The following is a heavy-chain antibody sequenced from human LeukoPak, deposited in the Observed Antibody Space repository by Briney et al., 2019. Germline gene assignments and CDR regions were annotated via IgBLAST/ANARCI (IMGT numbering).Heavy chain of an antibody. D-gene: IGHD1-26*01. J-gene: IGHJ6*02. CDR3: ARGGAHGMDV. CDR2: ISGVASDI. V-gene: IGHV3-11*01. CDR1: GFTFSDYY. Sequence: GSLRLSCAASGFTFSDYYMTWIRQAPGKGLEWVSYISGVASDIYYADSVKGRFTISRDNAKKSVYLQMNSLRAEDTAVYYCARGGAHGMDVWGLGTTVTVSS.